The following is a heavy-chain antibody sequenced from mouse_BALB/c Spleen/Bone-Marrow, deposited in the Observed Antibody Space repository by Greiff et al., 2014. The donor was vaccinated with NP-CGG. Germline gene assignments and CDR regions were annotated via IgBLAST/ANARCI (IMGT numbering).Heavy chain of an antibody. Sequence: VQLQQSGAELVKPGASVKLSCKASGYTFTSYYKYWVKQRPGQGLEWIGEINHSNGYTNFNEKFKSKATLTVDKSSSTAYMQLSSLTSEDSAVYYCTREGAYWGQGTLVTVSA. V-gene: IGHV1S81*02. CDR3: TREGAY. J-gene: IGHJ3*01. CDR2: INHSNGYT. CDR1: GYTFTSYY.